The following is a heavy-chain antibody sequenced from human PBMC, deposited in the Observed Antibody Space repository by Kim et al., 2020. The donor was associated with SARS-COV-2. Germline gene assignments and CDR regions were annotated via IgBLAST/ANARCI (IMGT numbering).Heavy chain of an antibody. D-gene: IGHD3-3*01. CDR2: INAGNGNT. J-gene: IGHJ6*02. CDR1: GYTFTSYA. Sequence: ASVKVSCKASGYTFTSYAMHWVRQAPGQRLEWMGWINAGNGNTKYSQKFQGRVTITRDTSASTAYMELSSLRSEDTAVYYCASSGSLVVIIPNYYYYGMDVWGQGTTVTVSS. V-gene: IGHV1-3*01. CDR3: ASSGSLVVIIPNYYYYGMDV.